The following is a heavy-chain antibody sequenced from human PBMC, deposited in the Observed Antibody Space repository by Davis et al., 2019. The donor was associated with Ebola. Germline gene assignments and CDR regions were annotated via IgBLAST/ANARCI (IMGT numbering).Heavy chain of an antibody. CDR3: AREGKIFGCDY. CDR1: GFTFSSYW. V-gene: IGHV3-74*01. J-gene: IGHJ4*02. D-gene: IGHD3-3*01. Sequence: HTGGSLRLSCAASGFTFSSYWMHWVRHAPGKGLIWVSRIKTDGSLIGYGDSVQGRFTISRDNATNTLYLQMNDLRAEDTAVYYCAREGKIFGCDYWGQGVLVTVSS. CDR2: IKTDGSLI.